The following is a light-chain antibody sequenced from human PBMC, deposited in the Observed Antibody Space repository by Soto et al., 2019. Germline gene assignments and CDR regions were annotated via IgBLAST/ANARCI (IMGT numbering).Light chain of an antibody. CDR3: QSYDSTLSGSGVV. V-gene: IGLV1-40*01. CDR1: SSNIGAGYD. Sequence: QSVLTQPPSVSGAPGQRVTISCTGSSSNIGAGYDAYWYQQLPGTAPKLLIYGNTNRPSGVPDRFSASKSGTSASLAITGLQADDEADYYCQSYDSTLSGSGVVFGGGTKLTVL. J-gene: IGLJ2*01. CDR2: GNT.